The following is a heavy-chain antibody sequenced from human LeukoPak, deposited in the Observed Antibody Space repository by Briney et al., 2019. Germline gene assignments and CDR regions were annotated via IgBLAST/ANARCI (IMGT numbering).Heavy chain of an antibody. D-gene: IGHD3-10*01. Sequence: GGSLRLSCAASGFTISTYGMSWVRQAPGKGLEWVSSISGPTTYYADSVKGRFTISRDTSKNSVYLQMNSLRAEDTAVYYCAKSVYHSGNYWGQGTLLTVSS. CDR3: AKSVYHSGNY. J-gene: IGHJ4*02. CDR1: GFTISTYG. CDR2: ISGPTT. V-gene: IGHV3-23*01.